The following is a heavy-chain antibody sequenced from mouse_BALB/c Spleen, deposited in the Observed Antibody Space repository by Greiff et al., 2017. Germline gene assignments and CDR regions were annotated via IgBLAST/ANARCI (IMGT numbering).Heavy chain of an antibody. CDR3: ARGYRYDSYAMDY. V-gene: IGHV1-4*02. J-gene: IGHJ4*01. CDR1: GYTFTSYT. D-gene: IGHD2-14*01. Sequence: VQLQQSAAELARPGASVKMSCKASGYTFTSYTMHWVKQRPGQGLEWIGYINPSSGYTEYNQKFKDKTTLTADKSSSTAYMQLSSLTSEDSAVYYCARGYRYDSYAMDYWGQGTSVTVSS. CDR2: INPSSGYT.